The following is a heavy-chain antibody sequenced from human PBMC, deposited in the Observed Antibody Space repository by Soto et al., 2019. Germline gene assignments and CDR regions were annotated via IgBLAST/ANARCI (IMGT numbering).Heavy chain of an antibody. D-gene: IGHD6-19*01. CDR1: GFTFSSYW. J-gene: IGHJ4*02. CDR2: INSDGSST. Sequence: GGSLRLSCAASGFTFSSYWMHWVRQAPGKGLVWVSRINSDGSSTSYADSVKGRFTISRDNAKNTLYLQMNSLRAEDTAVYYCAARLPGYSSVVRSGELDYWGQGTLVTVSS. V-gene: IGHV3-74*01. CDR3: AARLPGYSSVVRSGELDY.